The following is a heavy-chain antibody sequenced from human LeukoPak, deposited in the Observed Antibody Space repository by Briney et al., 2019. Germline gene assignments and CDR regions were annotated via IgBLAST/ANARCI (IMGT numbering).Heavy chain of an antibody. Sequence: GGSLRLSCAPSGFTFSSYAMSWVRQAPGKGLEWVSTISDSGSRTYYTDSVKGRFTFSRDNSKNTLHLQMNSLRAEDTAVYYCTKDHGFYSSGWHPLFDHWGQGTLVTVTP. J-gene: IGHJ4*02. CDR1: GFTFSSYA. V-gene: IGHV3-23*01. CDR2: ISDSGSRT. D-gene: IGHD6-19*01. CDR3: TKDHGFYSSGWHPLFDH.